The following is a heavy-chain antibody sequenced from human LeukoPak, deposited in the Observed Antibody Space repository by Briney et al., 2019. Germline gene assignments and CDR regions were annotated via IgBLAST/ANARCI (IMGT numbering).Heavy chain of an antibody. V-gene: IGHV3-30-3*01. D-gene: IGHD3-22*01. CDR2: ISYDGSNK. Sequence: PGGSLRLSCAASGFTFSSYEMNWVRQAPGKGLEWVAVISYDGSNKYYADSVKGRFTISRDNSKNTLYLQMNSLRAEDTAVYYCARVGNSYDQDYYYYGMDVWGQGTTVTVSS. J-gene: IGHJ6*02. CDR3: ARVGNSYDQDYYYYGMDV. CDR1: GFTFSSYE.